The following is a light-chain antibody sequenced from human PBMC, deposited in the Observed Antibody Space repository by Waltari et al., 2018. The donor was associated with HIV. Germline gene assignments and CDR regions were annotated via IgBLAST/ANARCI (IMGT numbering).Light chain of an antibody. Sequence: QSVLTPPPSASGTPGQRVTLPFSGSISNIGSNPVTWYQQLPGTAPKLLIYTTNQRPSGFPDRFSGSKSGASASLAISGLQSDDEADYYCATWDDSLNGPVFGGGTKLTVL. V-gene: IGLV1-44*01. J-gene: IGLJ3*02. CDR2: TTN. CDR1: ISNIGSNP. CDR3: ATWDDSLNGPV.